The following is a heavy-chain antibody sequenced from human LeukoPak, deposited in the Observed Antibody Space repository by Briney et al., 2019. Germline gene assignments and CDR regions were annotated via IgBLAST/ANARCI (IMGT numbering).Heavy chain of an antibody. CDR2: INPNSGGT. CDR1: GYTFTGYY. D-gene: IGHD6-19*01. J-gene: IGHJ4*02. Sequence: ASVKVSCKASGYTFTGYYMHWVRQTPGQGLEGMGWINPNSGGTNYAQKFQGRVTMTRDTSISTAYMELSRLRSDDTAVYYCARAYRSSGWYVFVWGQGTLVTVSS. V-gene: IGHV1-2*02. CDR3: ARAYRSSGWYVFV.